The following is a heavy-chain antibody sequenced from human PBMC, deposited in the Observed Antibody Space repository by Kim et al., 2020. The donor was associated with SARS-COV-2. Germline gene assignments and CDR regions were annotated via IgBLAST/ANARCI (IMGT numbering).Heavy chain of an antibody. Sequence: PLKSRVTISVDTAKNQFSRKLSSVTAAETAVYYCARVESGLLWFGGVDYWGQGTLVTVSS. J-gene: IGHJ4*02. D-gene: IGHD3-10*01. V-gene: IGHV4-34*01. CDR3: ARVESGLLWFGGVDY.